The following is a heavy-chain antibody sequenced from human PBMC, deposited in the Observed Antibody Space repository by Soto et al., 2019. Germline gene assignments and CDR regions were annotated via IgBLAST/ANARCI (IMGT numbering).Heavy chain of an antibody. D-gene: IGHD3-16*01. CDR2: IWYDGSNK. V-gene: IGHV3-33*01. J-gene: IGHJ4*02. CDR3: VRWGNWRVPDH. CDR1: GFTFSSHG. Sequence: QVQLVESGGGVVQPGTSLRLSCAASGFTFSSHGMHWFRQAPGKGPEWVAVIWYDGSNKYYADSVRGRFTVSRDNAKNMLYLQMNSLRVEYTAVYLCVRWGNWRVPDHWGQGTLVTVSS.